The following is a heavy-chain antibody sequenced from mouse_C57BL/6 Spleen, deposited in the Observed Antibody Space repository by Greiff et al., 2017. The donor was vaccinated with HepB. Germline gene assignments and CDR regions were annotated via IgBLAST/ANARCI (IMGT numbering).Heavy chain of an antibody. Sequence: VQLQQSGPELVKPGASVKISCKASGYTFTDYYMNWVKQSHGKSLEWIGDINPNNGGTSYNQKFKGKATLTVDKSSSTAYMELRSLTSEDSAVYYCHYYYGSSYDYYAMDYWGQGTSVTVSP. CDR1: GYTFTDYY. CDR3: HYYYGSSYDYYAMDY. J-gene: IGHJ4*01. CDR2: INPNNGGT. V-gene: IGHV1-26*01. D-gene: IGHD1-1*01.